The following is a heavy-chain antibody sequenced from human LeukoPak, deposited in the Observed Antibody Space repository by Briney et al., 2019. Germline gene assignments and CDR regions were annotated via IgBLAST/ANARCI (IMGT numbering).Heavy chain of an antibody. CDR1: GFTFSNYG. V-gene: IGHV3-33*01. CDR2: IWYDGSDK. J-gene: IGHJ4*02. Sequence: GGSLRLSCAASGFTFSNYGMHWVRQAPGKGLEWVAVIWYDGSDKYYADSVKGRFTISRDNSKNTLYLQMNSLRLEDTAVYYCARDRYRGYNYFDYWGPGTLVTVSS. D-gene: IGHD5-24*01. CDR3: ARDRYRGYNYFDY.